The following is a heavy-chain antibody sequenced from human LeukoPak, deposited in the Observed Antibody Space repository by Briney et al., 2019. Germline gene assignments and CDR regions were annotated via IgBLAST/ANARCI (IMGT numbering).Heavy chain of an antibody. J-gene: IGHJ4*02. D-gene: IGHD1-26*01. V-gene: IGHV3-49*04. Sequence: GRSLRLSCTASGFTFGDYAMSWVRQAPGKGLEWVGFIRSKAYGGTTEYAASVKGRFTISRDDSKSIAYLQMNSLKTEDTAVYYCTRAQISGSYYFDYWGQGTLVTVSS. CDR3: TRAQISGSYYFDY. CDR1: GFTFGDYA. CDR2: IRSKAYGGTT.